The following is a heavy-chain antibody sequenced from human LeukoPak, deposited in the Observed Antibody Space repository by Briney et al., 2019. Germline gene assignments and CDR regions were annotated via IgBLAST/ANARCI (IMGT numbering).Heavy chain of an antibody. V-gene: IGHV4-59*01. CDR3: ASRYYYGSGSYYNE. CDR1: GGSISSYY. Sequence: SETLSLTCTVSGGSISSYYWSWTRQPPGKGLEWIGYIYYSGSTNYNPSLKSRVTISVDTSKNQFSLKLSSVTAADTAVYYCASRYYYGSGSYYNEWGQGTLVTVSS. CDR2: IYYSGST. D-gene: IGHD3-10*01. J-gene: IGHJ4*02.